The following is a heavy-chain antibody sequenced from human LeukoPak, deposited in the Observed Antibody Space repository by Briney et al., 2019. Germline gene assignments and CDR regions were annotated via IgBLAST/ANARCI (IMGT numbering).Heavy chain of an antibody. J-gene: IGHJ4*02. CDR3: ARKARGNWNDVDY. V-gene: IGHV3-21*01. CDR2: ISSSSSYI. Sequence: GGSLRLSCAASGFTFSSYSMNWVRQAPGKGLGWVSSISSSSSYIYYADSVKGRFTISRDNAKNSLYLQMNSLRAEDTAVYYCARKARGNWNDVDYWGQGTLVTVSS. D-gene: IGHD1-20*01. CDR1: GFTFSSYS.